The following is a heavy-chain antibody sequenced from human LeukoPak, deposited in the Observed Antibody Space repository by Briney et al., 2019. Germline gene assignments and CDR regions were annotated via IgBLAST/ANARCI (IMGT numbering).Heavy chain of an antibody. CDR3: ARDLTTVTKDAFDI. CDR1: GYTFTSYD. V-gene: IGHV1-8*01. Sequence: GASVKVSCKASGYTFTSYDINWVRQATGQGLEWMGWMNPNSGNTGYAQKFQGRVTMTRNTSISTAYMELSSLRSEDTAVYYCARDLTTVTKDAFDIWGQGTMVTVSS. CDR2: MNPNSGNT. J-gene: IGHJ3*02. D-gene: IGHD4-17*01.